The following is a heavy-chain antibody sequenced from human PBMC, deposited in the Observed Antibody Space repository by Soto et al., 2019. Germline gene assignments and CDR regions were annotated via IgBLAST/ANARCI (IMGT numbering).Heavy chain of an antibody. D-gene: IGHD5-12*01. CDR3: AREVVATINDYYYGMDV. Sequence: ASVKVSCKASGYTFTSYDINWVRQATGQGLEWMGWMNPNSGNTGYAQKFQGRVTMTRNTSISTAYMELSSLRSEDTAVYYCAREVVATINDYYYGMDVWGQGTTVTVS. J-gene: IGHJ6*02. V-gene: IGHV1-8*01. CDR2: MNPNSGNT. CDR1: GYTFTSYD.